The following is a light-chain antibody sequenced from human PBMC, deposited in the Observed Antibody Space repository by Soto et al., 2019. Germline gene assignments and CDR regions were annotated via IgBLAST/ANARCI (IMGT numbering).Light chain of an antibody. CDR1: SGHSSYA. CDR2: LDSDGSH. Sequence: QLVLTQSPSASASLGASVKLTCTLSSGHSSYAIAWHQQQLEKGPRYLMKLDSDGSHTKGDAIPDRFSGSSSGAERYLTISSRQSEDEADYYCQTWGTGIHVVFGGGTKLTVL. J-gene: IGLJ2*01. CDR3: QTWGTGIHVV. V-gene: IGLV4-69*01.